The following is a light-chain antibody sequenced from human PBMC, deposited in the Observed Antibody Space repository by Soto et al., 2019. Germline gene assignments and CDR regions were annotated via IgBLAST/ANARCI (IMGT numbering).Light chain of an antibody. CDR3: SSYTSTSALL. V-gene: IGLV2-14*01. J-gene: IGLJ2*01. Sequence: QSALTQPASVSGSPGQSITISCTGTSTDIGGYNYVSWYQQHPGNAPKVMIYEVSNRPSGVSSRFSGSKSGNTASLTIPGLQAEDEADYYCSSYTSTSALLFGGGTKLTVL. CDR2: EVS. CDR1: STDIGGYNY.